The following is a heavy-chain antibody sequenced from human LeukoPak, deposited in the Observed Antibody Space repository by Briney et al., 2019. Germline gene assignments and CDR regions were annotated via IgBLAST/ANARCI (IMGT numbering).Heavy chain of an antibody. CDR1: GFTVSSNY. Sequence: GGSLRLSCAASGFTVSSNYMSWVRQAPGKGLEWVSVIYSGGSTYYADSVKGRFTISRHNSKNTLYLQMDSLRAEDTAVYYCARLYGDYWFDPWGQGTLVTVSS. CDR2: IYSGGST. D-gene: IGHD4-17*01. J-gene: IGHJ5*02. CDR3: ARLYGDYWFDP. V-gene: IGHV3-53*04.